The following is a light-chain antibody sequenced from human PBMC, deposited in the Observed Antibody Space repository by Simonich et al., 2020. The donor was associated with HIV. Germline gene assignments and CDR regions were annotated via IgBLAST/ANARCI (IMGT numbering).Light chain of an antibody. Sequence: QSALTQPASVSWSPGQSITISCTVTTSDIGDYNYVSWYQQHPGTAPKLMIYEVSKRPAGFPDRFSGSKSVNTASLTVAGLQAEDEADYYCSSYAGSNIWVFGGGTKLTVL. V-gene: IGLV2-8*01. J-gene: IGLJ2*01. CDR2: EVS. CDR3: SSYAGSNIWV. CDR1: TSDIGDYNY.